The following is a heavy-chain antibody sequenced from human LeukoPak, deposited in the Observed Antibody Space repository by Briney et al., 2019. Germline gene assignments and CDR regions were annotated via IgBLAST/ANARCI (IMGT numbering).Heavy chain of an antibody. V-gene: IGHV3-23*01. D-gene: IGHD3/OR15-3a*01. CDR1: GFIFTNYA. J-gene: IGHJ5*02. CDR3: ARDRAANQDWVEFDP. Sequence: QSGGSLRLSCEARGFIFTNYAMTWVRQAPGKGLEWVGLIRDSGEAFYADFARGRFAISRDESENTLYLQMNSLRVEDTAVYFCARDRAANQDWVEFDPWGQGTPVIVSS. CDR2: IRDSGEA.